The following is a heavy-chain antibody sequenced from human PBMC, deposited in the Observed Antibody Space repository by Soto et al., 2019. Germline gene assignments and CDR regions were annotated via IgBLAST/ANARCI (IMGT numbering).Heavy chain of an antibody. CDR1: AFTFISYA. CDR2: VSGSGDST. Sequence: GGSLRLSCAASAFTFISYAMSWVLQAPWKGLEWVSAVSGSGDSTYYADSVKGRFTISRDNSKNTVYLQMNNLRAEDTAVYYCAKDVSSSWYCFDDWGQRTLVTVSS. CDR3: AKDVSSSWYCFDD. J-gene: IGHJ4*02. V-gene: IGHV3-23*01. D-gene: IGHD6-13*01.